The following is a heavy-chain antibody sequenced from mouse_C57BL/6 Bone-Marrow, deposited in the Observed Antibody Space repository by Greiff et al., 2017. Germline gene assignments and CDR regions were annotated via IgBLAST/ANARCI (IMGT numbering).Heavy chain of an antibody. V-gene: IGHV1-18*01. J-gene: IGHJ4*01. CDR2: ITPNNGGT. D-gene: IGHD2-3*01. CDR3: ARRSFYDGYPYAMDY. CDR1: GYTFTDYN. Sequence: EVQLQQSGPELVKPGASVKIPCKASGYTFTDYNMDWVKQSHGKSLEWIGDITPNNGGTIYNQKFKGKATLTVDKSSSTAYMELRSLTSEDTAVYYCARRSFYDGYPYAMDYWGKGTSVTVSS.